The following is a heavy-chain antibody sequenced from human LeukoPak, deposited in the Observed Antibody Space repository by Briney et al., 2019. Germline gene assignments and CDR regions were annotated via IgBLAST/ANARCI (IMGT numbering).Heavy chain of an antibody. J-gene: IGHJ6*02. V-gene: IGHV1-2*02. Sequence: GASVKVSCKASGYTFTGYYMHWVRQAPGQGLEWMGWINPNSGGTNYAQKFQGRVTMTRDTSIGTAYMELSRLRSDDTAVYYCARSGYPTMGDGMDVWGQGTTVTVSS. CDR3: ARSGYPTMGDGMDV. CDR2: INPNSGGT. D-gene: IGHD5-24*01. CDR1: GYTFTGYY.